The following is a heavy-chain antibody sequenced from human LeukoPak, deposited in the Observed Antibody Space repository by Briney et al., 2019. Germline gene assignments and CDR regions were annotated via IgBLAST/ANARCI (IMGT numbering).Heavy chain of an antibody. CDR1: GYTFTGYY. V-gene: IGHV1-2*02. J-gene: IGHJ3*02. D-gene: IGHD2-2*01. Sequence: GASVKVSCKASGYTFTGYYMHWVRQAPGQGLEYMGWINPNSGYTNYEQKFQDRVTMTRDTSISTAYMELSSLRSDDTAVYYCARRYCSSTSSTVCAFDIWGQGTMVTVSS. CDR2: INPNSGYT. CDR3: ARRYCSSTSSTVCAFDI.